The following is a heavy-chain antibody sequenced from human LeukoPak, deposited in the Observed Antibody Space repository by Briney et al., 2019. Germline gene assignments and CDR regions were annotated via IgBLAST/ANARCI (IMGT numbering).Heavy chain of an antibody. CDR3: ARVSSVVTKPSDY. V-gene: IGHV3-48*03. D-gene: IGHD4-17*01. CDR2: ISSSGSTI. CDR1: GFTFSNYE. Sequence: GGSLRLSCAASGFTFSNYEMNWVRQAPGKGLEWVSYISSSGSTIYYADSVKGRFTISRDNAKNSLYLQMNSLGAEDTAVYYCARVSSVVTKPSDYWGQGTLVTVSP. J-gene: IGHJ4*02.